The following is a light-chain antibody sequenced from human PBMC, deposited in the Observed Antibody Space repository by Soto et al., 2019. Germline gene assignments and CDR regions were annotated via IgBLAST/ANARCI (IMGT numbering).Light chain of an antibody. J-gene: IGKJ1*01. CDR3: QQYKSYWT. V-gene: IGKV1-5*01. Sequence: DIQMTQSPSTLSASFGDRVTITCRASQRISTWLAWYQQKPGEAPKLLISDASSLETGVPSRFSGSGSGAEFTLTINSLQPDDFATYYCQQYKSYWTFGQGTKVDIK. CDR1: QRISTW. CDR2: DAS.